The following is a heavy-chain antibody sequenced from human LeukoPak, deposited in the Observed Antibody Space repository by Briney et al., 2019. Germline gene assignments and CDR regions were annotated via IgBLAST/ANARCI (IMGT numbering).Heavy chain of an antibody. J-gene: IGHJ4*02. CDR3: ARGGSTGWYSFDY. CDR1: GFRLDDYG. D-gene: IGHD6-19*01. CDR2: INWNGGST. Sequence: GGSLRLSCVASGFRLDDYGMSWVRQAPGKGLEWVSGINWNGGSTGYADSVKGRFTISRDNAKNSLYLRMNSLRAEDTALYYCARGGSTGWYSFDYWGQGTLVTVPS. V-gene: IGHV3-20*04.